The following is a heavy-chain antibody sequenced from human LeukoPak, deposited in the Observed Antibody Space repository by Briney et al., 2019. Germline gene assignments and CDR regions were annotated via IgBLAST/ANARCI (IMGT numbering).Heavy chain of an antibody. CDR2: IYTSGST. D-gene: IGHD3-3*01. Sequence: SQTLSLTCTVSGGSISSYYWSWIRQPAGKGLEWIGRIYTSGSTNYNPSLKSRVTMSADTSKNQFSLKLSSVTAADTAVYYCARGLYDFWSGYSDYWGQGTLVTVSS. CDR1: GGSISSYY. CDR3: ARGLYDFWSGYSDY. J-gene: IGHJ4*02. V-gene: IGHV4-4*07.